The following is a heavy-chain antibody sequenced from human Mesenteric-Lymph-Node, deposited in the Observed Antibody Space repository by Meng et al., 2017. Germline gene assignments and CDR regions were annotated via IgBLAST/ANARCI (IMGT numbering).Heavy chain of an antibody. CDR3: ARVDSSGYFLDY. J-gene: IGHJ4*01. D-gene: IGHD3-22*01. CDR2: IYYSGST. Sequence: QVQLQESGPGLVKPSQTLSLTCTVSGGSISSGGHSWSWIRQHPGKGLEWIAYIYYSGSTYYNPSLKSRVILSVDTSKNQFSLKLSSVTPADTAVYYCARVDSSGYFLDYWGQGTLVTVSS. CDR1: GGSISSGGHS. V-gene: IGHV4-31*03.